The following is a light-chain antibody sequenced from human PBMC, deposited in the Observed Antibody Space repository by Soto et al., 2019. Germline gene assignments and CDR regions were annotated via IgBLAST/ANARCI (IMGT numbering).Light chain of an antibody. CDR3: SSYSRTTLFV. Sequence: QSALTQPASVSGSPGQSITISCAGTSNDVGAYKYVSWYQQHPGKAPKLLIYEATNRPSGVSDRFSASKSDNTASLTISGLQAEDEADYYCSSYSRTTLFVFGTGTKVTVL. J-gene: IGLJ1*01. V-gene: IGLV2-14*01. CDR2: EAT. CDR1: SNDVGAYKY.